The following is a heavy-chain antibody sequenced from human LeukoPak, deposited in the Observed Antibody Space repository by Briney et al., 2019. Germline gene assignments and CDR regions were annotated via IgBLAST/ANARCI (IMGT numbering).Heavy chain of an antibody. V-gene: IGHV4-4*07. Sequence: SETLSLTCVVSGGSISAYYWNWIRQPAGKGLEWIGRLHSSGVTTSNPSLMSRATMSLDTSRNHFSLNLTSVTAADTAIYYCATMFGESSDFDHWGQGTLVTVSS. CDR3: ATMFGESSDFDH. CDR1: GGSISAYY. CDR2: LHSSGVT. J-gene: IGHJ4*02. D-gene: IGHD3-10*02.